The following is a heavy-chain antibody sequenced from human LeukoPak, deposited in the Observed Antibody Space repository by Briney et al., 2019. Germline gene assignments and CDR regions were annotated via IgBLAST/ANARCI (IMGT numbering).Heavy chain of an antibody. CDR2: IIPIFGTA. CDR1: GGTFSSYA. J-gene: IGHJ3*02. CDR3: ARDPGSRDDAFDI. V-gene: IGHV1-69*05. Sequence: GASVKVSCKASGGTFSSYAISWVRQAPGQGLEWMGRIIPIFGTANYAQKFQGRVTITTDESTSTAYMELSSLRSEDTAVYYCARDPGSRDDAFDIWGQGTMVTVSS.